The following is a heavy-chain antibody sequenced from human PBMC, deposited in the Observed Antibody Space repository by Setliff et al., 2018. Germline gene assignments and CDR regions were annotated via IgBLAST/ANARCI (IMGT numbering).Heavy chain of an antibody. V-gene: IGHV3-7*04. J-gene: IGHJ5*01. CDR2: INPDGSEK. Sequence: GGSLRLSCGACGFPYNNDWVFWVRSAPGKGLEWLASINPDGSEKYYVDSVKGRFTISRDNAKNTLLRQMNSLRAEDTGVYYCARAIPSCSGGVCSEDNWFDSWGQGTLVTVSS. D-gene: IGHD2-8*02. CDR3: ARAIPSCSGGVCSEDNWFDS. CDR1: GFPYNNDW.